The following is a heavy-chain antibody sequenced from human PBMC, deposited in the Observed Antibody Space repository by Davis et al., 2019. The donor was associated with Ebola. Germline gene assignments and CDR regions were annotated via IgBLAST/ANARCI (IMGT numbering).Heavy chain of an antibody. Sequence: PGGSLRLSCTDSVITFSSYAMTWVRQAPGKGLEWVSAISGSGGSTYYADSVKGRFTISRDNSKNTLYLQMNSLRAEDTAVYYCVSYRGYGDYVLNYYGMDVWGQGTTVTVSS. CDR3: VSYRGYGDYVLNYYGMDV. J-gene: IGHJ6*02. D-gene: IGHD4-17*01. CDR2: ISGSGGST. CDR1: VITFSSYA. V-gene: IGHV3-23*01.